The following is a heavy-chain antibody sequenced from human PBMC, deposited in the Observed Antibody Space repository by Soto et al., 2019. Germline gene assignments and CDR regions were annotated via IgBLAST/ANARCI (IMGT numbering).Heavy chain of an antibody. Sequence: SETLSLTCDVSGGSINNGNSWSWVRQSPARGLEWIGEIYHSGRTDYNPSLKSRVTISLDRSKNQFSLKLSSVTAADTAIYYCAGSYCSGGRCQTYVMDTWGQGTTVTVSS. J-gene: IGHJ6*02. D-gene: IGHD6-19*01. CDR1: GGSINNGNS. V-gene: IGHV4-4*02. CDR3: AGSYCSGGRCQTYVMDT. CDR2: IYHSGRT.